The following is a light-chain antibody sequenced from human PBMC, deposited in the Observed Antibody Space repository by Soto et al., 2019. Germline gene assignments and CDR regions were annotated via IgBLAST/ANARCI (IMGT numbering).Light chain of an antibody. Sequence: DIQMTQSPSSLSASVGDTVTITCQASQDITNQSNWYQQKPGKAPNLLIYDASHLETRVPSRISGSGSGTYFTLTISKLHHEDIATYYCQKHDGVPQFGPGTKVDF. V-gene: IGKV1-33*01. CDR3: QKHDGVPQ. CDR2: DAS. J-gene: IGKJ3*01. CDR1: QDITNQ.